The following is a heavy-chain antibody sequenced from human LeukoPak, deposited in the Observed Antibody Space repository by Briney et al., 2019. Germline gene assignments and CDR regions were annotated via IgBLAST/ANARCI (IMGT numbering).Heavy chain of an antibody. CDR3: ARESGQERYFDWSSGAFDI. CDR2: ISSSGSTI. V-gene: IGHV3-11*01. Sequence: GGSLRLSCAASGFTFSDYYMSWIRQAPGKGLEWVSYISSSGSTIYYADSVKGRFTISRDNAKNSLYPQVNSLRAEDTAVYYCARESGQERYFDWSSGAFDIWGQGTMVTVSS. CDR1: GFTFSDYY. D-gene: IGHD3-9*01. J-gene: IGHJ3*02.